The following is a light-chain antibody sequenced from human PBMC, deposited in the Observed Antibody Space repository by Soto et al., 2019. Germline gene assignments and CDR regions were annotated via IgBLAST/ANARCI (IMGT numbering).Light chain of an antibody. CDR2: EVS. J-gene: IGLJ1*01. V-gene: IGLV2-8*01. CDR1: SSDVGGYNY. CDR3: SSYAGSNNV. Sequence: QSALIQPPSASGSPGQSVTISCTGTSSDVGGYNYVSWYQQHPGKAPKLMIYEVSKRPSGVPDRFSGSKSGNTASLTVSGLQAEDEGDYYCSSYAGSNNVFGTGTKVTVL.